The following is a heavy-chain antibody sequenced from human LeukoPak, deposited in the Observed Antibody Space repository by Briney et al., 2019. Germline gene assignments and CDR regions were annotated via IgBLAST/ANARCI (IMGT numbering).Heavy chain of an antibody. Sequence: PGGSLRLSCAVSGFTVSASYMSWVRQAPGKGLEWVSVIYSGGNTGFADSVKGRFTISRDNSKNTLYLQMNSLRAEDTAVYYCARDNVEEYSSGWSSPFDYWGQGTLVTVSS. J-gene: IGHJ4*02. CDR2: IYSGGNT. CDR1: GFTVSASY. D-gene: IGHD6-19*01. CDR3: ARDNVEEYSSGWSSPFDY. V-gene: IGHV3-66*01.